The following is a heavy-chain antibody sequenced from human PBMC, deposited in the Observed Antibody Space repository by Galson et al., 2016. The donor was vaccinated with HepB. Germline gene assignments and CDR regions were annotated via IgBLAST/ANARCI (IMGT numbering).Heavy chain of an antibody. CDR1: GFIFSQYV. CDR3: AKEARLWARRPVYFDA. J-gene: IGHJ3*01. V-gene: IGHV3-30-3*01. D-gene: IGHD2-8*01. CDR2: TELDGSVK. Sequence: SLRLSCAASGFIFSQYVIHWVRQAPGKGLEWVAVTELDGSVKFYAAAVKGRFTISRDNSKNTLYLQMNSLRAEDTAVYYCAKEARLWARRPVYFDAWGQGTVVTVSS.